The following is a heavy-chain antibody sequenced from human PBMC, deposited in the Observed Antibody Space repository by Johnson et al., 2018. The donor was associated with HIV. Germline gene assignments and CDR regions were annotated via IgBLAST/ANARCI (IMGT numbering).Heavy chain of an antibody. CDR3: VRGGSDAFDI. CDR2: ISSSGSTI. V-gene: IGHV3-11*04. J-gene: IGHJ3*02. Sequence: QVQLVESGGGSVKPGGSLRLSCAASGFTLSDYYMSWIRKAPGKGLEWVSYISSSGSTIYYADSVKGRFTISRDNSKNTLYLQMNSLSPGDTAVYYCVRGGSDAFDIWGQGTMVTVSS. CDR1: GFTLSDYY. D-gene: IGHD3-10*01.